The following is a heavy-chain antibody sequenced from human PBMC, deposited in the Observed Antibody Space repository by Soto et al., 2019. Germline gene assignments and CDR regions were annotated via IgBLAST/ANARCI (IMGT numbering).Heavy chain of an antibody. CDR2: IRRKANSYAT. Sequence: EVQLVESGGGLVQPGGSLKLSCEASGFTFSGSAMHWVRQASGKGLEWVGRIRRKANSYATAYAASVKGRFTISRDDSKNTAYLQMNSLKTDDTAVYYCTRPHKGSYAHYYYYYGMDVWGQGTTVTVSS. D-gene: IGHD2-2*01. CDR1: GFTFSGSA. V-gene: IGHV3-73*01. CDR3: TRPHKGSYAHYYYYYGMDV. J-gene: IGHJ6*02.